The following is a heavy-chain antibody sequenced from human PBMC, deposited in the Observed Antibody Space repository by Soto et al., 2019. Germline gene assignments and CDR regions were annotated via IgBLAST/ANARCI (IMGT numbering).Heavy chain of an antibody. V-gene: IGHV1-8*01. J-gene: IGHJ4*02. Sequence: QVQLVQSGAEVKKPGASVKVSCKASGYTFTSYDINWVRQATGQGLEWMGWMNPNSGNTGYAQKFQGRVTTTRNTSISTAYMELSSLRSEDTAVYYCARGTATYYYDSSGYYFDYWGQGTLVTVSS. CDR2: MNPNSGNT. CDR3: ARGTATYYYDSSGYYFDY. D-gene: IGHD3-22*01. CDR1: GYTFTSYD.